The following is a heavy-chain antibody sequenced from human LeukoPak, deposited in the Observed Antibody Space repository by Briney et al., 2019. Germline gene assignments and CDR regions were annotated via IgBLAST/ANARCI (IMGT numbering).Heavy chain of an antibody. Sequence: GESLKISCKGSGYSFTSYWIGWVRQVPGKGLEWMGIIYPGDSDTRYSPSFQGQVTISADKSISTAYLQWSSLKASDTAMYYCARAGYCSSTSCYVFDYWGQGTLVTVSS. J-gene: IGHJ4*02. CDR2: IYPGDSDT. CDR1: GYSFTSYW. D-gene: IGHD2-2*01. CDR3: ARAGYCSSTSCYVFDY. V-gene: IGHV5-51*01.